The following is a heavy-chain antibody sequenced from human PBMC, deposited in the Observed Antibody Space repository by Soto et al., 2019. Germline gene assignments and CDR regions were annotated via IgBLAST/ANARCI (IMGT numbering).Heavy chain of an antibody. V-gene: IGHV3-23*01. CDR3: ARRGSGSYYDY. CDR2: ISGSGGST. CDR1: GFNFSSYA. D-gene: IGHD1-26*01. J-gene: IGHJ4*02. Sequence: EVQLLESGGGLVQPGGSLRLSCAASGFNFSSYAMRWVRQAPVKGLEWVSAISGSGGSTYYADSVKGRFTISRDNSKNTLYLQMNSLRAEDTAVYYCARRGSGSYYDYWGQGTLVTVSS.